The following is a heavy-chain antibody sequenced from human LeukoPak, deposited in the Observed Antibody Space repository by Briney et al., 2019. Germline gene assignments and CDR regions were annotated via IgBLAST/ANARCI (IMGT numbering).Heavy chain of an antibody. D-gene: IGHD3-3*01. CDR2: IYYSGST. Sequence: KTSETLSLTCTVSGGSVSSGSYYWGWIRQPPGKGLEWIGNIYYSGSTYYNPSLKSRVTISVETSKNQFSLKLSSVTAADTAVYYCARGNPGQYYDFWSGYWLTYYMDVRGKGTTVTVSS. V-gene: IGHV4-39*07. CDR1: GGSVSSGSYY. J-gene: IGHJ6*03. CDR3: ARGNPGQYYDFWSGYWLTYYMDV.